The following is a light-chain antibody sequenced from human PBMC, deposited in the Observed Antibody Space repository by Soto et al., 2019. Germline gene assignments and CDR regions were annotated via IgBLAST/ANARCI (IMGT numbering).Light chain of an antibody. CDR3: QQRSNWPPWT. CDR2: DAS. Sequence: EIVLTQSPATLSLSPGARATLSCRVSQSVSSYLAWYQQKPGQAPRLLIYDASNRATGIPARFSGSGSGTDFTLTISCLEPEDFAVYYCQQRSNWPPWTFGQWTKVEIK. CDR1: QSVSSY. J-gene: IGKJ1*01. V-gene: IGKV3-11*01.